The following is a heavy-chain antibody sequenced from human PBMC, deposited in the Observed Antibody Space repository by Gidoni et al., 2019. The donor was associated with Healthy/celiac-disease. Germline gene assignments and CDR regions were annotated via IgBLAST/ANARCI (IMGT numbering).Heavy chain of an antibody. CDR1: GFTFSSYG. CDR3: AKDFSSPLFPTPHYYYGMDV. CDR2: IRYDGSNK. Sequence: QVQLVESGGGVVQPGGSLSLSCAASGFTFSSYGMHWVRQAPGKGLEWVAFIRYDGSNKYYADSVKGRFTISRDNSKNTLYLQMNSLRAEDTAVYYCAKDFSSPLFPTPHYYYGMDVWGQGTTVTVSS. D-gene: IGHD2-21*01. J-gene: IGHJ6*02. V-gene: IGHV3-30*02.